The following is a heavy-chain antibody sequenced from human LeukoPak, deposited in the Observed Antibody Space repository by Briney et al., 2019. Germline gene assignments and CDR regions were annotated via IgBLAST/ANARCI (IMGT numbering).Heavy chain of an antibody. Sequence: SQTLSLTYTVSGGSFSSGSYYWSWIRQPAGKGLEWIGRIYTSGSTNYNPSLKSRVTISVDTSKNHFSLKLSSVTAADTAVYYCARGGGDWGFHQSDYWGQGTLVTVSS. CDR1: GGSFSSGSYY. CDR2: IYTSGST. D-gene: IGHD2-21*01. J-gene: IGHJ4*02. CDR3: ARGGGDWGFHQSDY. V-gene: IGHV4-61*02.